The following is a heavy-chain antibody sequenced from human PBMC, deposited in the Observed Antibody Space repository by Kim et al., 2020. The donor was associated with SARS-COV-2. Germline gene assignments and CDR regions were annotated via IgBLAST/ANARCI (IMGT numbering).Heavy chain of an antibody. CDR3: ATEKSGYAFDY. D-gene: IGHD3-3*01. Sequence: NDYYADSVKGRFTISRDDSINTLYLPMNSLRAEDTALYFCATEKSGYAFDYWGQGTLVTVSS. V-gene: IGHV3-33*01. J-gene: IGHJ4*02. CDR2: ND.